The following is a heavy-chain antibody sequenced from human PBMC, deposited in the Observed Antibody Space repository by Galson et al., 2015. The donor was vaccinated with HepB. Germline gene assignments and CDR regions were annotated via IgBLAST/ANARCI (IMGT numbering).Heavy chain of an antibody. CDR2: VSYDGNNK. V-gene: IGHV3-30*18. D-gene: IGHD2-2*01. Sequence: VRQAPGKGLEWLADVSYDGNNKYYADSVKGRFTISRDNSKNTLYLQMNSLRAEDTAVYYCAKGGPAARFGMDVWGQGTTVTVSS. J-gene: IGHJ6*02. CDR3: AKGGPAARFGMDV.